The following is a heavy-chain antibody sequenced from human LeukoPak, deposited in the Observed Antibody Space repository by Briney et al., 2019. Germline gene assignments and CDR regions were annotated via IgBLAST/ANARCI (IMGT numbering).Heavy chain of an antibody. D-gene: IGHD3-22*01. CDR3: ARVTGYMIEDYFDY. CDR2: INPNSGGT. Sequence: ASVKVSCKASGYTFTGYYMHWVRQAPGQGLEWMGWINPNSGGTNYAQKFQGRVTMTRDTSISTAYMELSSVTAADTAVYYCARVTGYMIEDYFDYWGQGTLVTVSS. V-gene: IGHV1-2*02. CDR1: GYTFTGYY. J-gene: IGHJ4*02.